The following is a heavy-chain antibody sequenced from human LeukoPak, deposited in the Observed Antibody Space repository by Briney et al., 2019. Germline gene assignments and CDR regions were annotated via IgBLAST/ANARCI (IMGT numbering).Heavy chain of an antibody. Sequence: ASVKVSCKASGYTFTGYYMHWVRQAPGQGLEWMGWINPNSGGTNYAQKFQGRVTMTRDTSISTAYMELSRLRSDDTAVYYCARSRGYSGWEDYWGQGTLVTVSS. CDR2: INPNSGGT. CDR3: ARSRGYSGWEDY. V-gene: IGHV1-2*02. D-gene: IGHD5-12*01. J-gene: IGHJ4*02. CDR1: GYTFTGYY.